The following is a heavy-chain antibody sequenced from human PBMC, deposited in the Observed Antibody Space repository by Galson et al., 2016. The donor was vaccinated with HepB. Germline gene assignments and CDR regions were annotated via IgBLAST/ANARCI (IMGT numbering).Heavy chain of an antibody. Sequence: SLRLSCAASGFTFSDYYMSWIRQAPGKGLEWISYISSDTIYTNYAGSVKGRSTISRDNAKNSLYLQMNSLRPEDTAVYYCARAPYRSAYTFGYYDMDVWGKGTTVTVSS. D-gene: IGHD3-16*01. V-gene: IGHV3-11*06. CDR2: ISSDTIYT. J-gene: IGHJ6*03. CDR3: ARAPYRSAYTFGYYDMDV. CDR1: GFTFSDYY.